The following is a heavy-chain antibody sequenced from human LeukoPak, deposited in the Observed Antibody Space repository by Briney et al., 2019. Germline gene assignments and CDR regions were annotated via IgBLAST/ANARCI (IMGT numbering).Heavy chain of an antibody. V-gene: IGHV3-33*01. D-gene: IGHD3-22*01. CDR2: IWYDGSNK. CDR3: ARGVLDYHSSEGWFDP. J-gene: IGHJ5*02. CDR1: GFTFSSYG. Sequence: PGRSLRLSCAASGFTFSSYGMHWVRQAPGKGLEWVAVIWYDGSNKYYADSVKGRFTISRDNSKNTLYLQMNSLRAEDTAVYYCARGVLDYHSSEGWFDPWGQGTLVTVSS.